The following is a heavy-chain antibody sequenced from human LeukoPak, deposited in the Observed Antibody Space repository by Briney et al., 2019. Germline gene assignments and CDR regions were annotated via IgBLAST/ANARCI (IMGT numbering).Heavy chain of an antibody. V-gene: IGHV4-59*01. J-gene: IGHJ5*02. CDR2: IYYSGST. Sequence: LETLSLTCTVSGGSISSYYWSWIRQPPGKGLEWIGYIYYSGSTNYNPSLKSRVTISVDTSKNQFSLKLSSVTAADTAVYYCARARMTWIAVADNNWFDPWGQGTLVTVSS. CDR3: ARARMTWIAVADNNWFDP. D-gene: IGHD6-19*01. CDR1: GGSISSYY.